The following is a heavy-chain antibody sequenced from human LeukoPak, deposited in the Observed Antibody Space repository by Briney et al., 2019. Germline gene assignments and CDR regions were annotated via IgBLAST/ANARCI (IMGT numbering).Heavy chain of an antibody. CDR3: ARLPDYYYYYMDV. Sequence: ASVKVSCKASGYTFTGYYMHWVRQAPGQGLEWMGWISAYNGNTNYAQKLQGRVTMTTDTSTSTAYMELRSLRSDDTAVYYCARLPDYYYYYMDVWGKGTTVTVSS. J-gene: IGHJ6*03. D-gene: IGHD1-14*01. CDR2: ISAYNGNT. V-gene: IGHV1-18*04. CDR1: GYTFTGYY.